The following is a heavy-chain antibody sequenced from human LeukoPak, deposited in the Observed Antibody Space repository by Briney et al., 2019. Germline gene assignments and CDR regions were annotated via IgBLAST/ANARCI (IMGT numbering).Heavy chain of an antibody. V-gene: IGHV3-66*01. J-gene: IGHJ1*01. CDR1: GFSICDNF. CDR3: ARDTDYYGSGRQGYFDH. CDR2: IFSGGET. Sequence: PGGSLRLPCAVSGFSICDNFMGWVRQTPGKGLEWVSLIFSGGETFSADSVKGRFAISKYNSKNTLHLQMNSLRVEDTAMYYCARDTDYYGSGRQGYFDHWGQGTLVTVSS. D-gene: IGHD3-10*01.